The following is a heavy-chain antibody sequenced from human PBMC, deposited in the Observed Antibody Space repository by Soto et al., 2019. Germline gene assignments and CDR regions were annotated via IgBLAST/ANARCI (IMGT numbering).Heavy chain of an antibody. CDR3: ARDLSNYDFWSGYYPTWGYYYYGIGV. V-gene: IGHV1-46*01. CDR1: GYSFTSYY. J-gene: IGHJ6*02. D-gene: IGHD3-3*01. Sequence: GASVKVTFKAFGYSFTSYYMHWLRQAPGQGLEWMGIINPSGGSTSYAQKFQGRVTMTRDTSTSTVYMELSSLRSEDTAVYYCARDLSNYDFWSGYYPTWGYYYYGIGVWGQGTTVTVSS. CDR2: INPSGGST.